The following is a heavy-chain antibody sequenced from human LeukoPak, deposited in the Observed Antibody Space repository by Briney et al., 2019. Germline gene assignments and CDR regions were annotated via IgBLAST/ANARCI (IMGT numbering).Heavy chain of an antibody. CDR3: ARGLAAPGGY. CDR1: GGAFSSYA. CDR2: IIPILGIA. Sequence: SVKVSCKASGGAFSSYAISWVRQAPGQGLEWMGRIIPILGIANYAQKFQGRVTITADKSASTAYMELSSLRSEDTAVYYCARGLAAPGGYWGQGTLVTVSS. V-gene: IGHV1-69*04. J-gene: IGHJ4*02. D-gene: IGHD6-6*01.